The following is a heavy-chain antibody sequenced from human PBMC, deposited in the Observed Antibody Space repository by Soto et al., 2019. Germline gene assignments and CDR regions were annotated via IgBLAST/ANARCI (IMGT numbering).Heavy chain of an antibody. Sequence: SETLSLTCAVYGGSFSGYYWSWIRQPPGKGLEWIGEINHSGSTNYNPSLKSRVTISVDTSKNQFSLKLSSVTAADTAVYYCARVGYGWSGYSEGVYWFDPWGQGTLVTVSS. D-gene: IGHD3-3*01. CDR3: ARVGYGWSGYSEGVYWFDP. V-gene: IGHV4-34*01. CDR2: INHSGST. CDR1: GGSFSGYY. J-gene: IGHJ5*02.